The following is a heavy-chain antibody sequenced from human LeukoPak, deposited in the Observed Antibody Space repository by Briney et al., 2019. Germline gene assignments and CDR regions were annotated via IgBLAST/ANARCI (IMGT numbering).Heavy chain of an antibody. CDR2: ISYDGSNK. D-gene: IGHD4-17*01. CDR3: ARDRLPGDYVNWFDP. Sequence: PGRSLRLSCAASGFTFSSYAMHWVRQAPGKGLEWVAVISYDGSNKYYADSVKGRFTISRDNSKNTLYPQMNSLRAEDTAVYYCARDRLPGDYVNWFDPWGQGTLVTVSS. V-gene: IGHV3-30*04. J-gene: IGHJ5*02. CDR1: GFTFSSYA.